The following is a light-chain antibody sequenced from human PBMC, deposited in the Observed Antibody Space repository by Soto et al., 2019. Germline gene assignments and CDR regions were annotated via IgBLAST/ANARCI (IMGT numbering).Light chain of an antibody. Sequence: DIQMTQSPSTLSASVGGRIVITCRASQSISSWLAWYQQKPGKAPKLLIYKASSLEGGVPSRFSGTGSGTEFTLTITSLQPDDSATYFCHQYSASHTFGGGTKVEIK. CDR2: KAS. CDR3: HQYSASHT. J-gene: IGKJ4*01. V-gene: IGKV1-5*03. CDR1: QSISSW.